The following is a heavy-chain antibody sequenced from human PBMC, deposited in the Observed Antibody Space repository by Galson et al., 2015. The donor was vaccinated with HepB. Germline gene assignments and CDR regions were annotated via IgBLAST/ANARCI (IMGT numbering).Heavy chain of an antibody. CDR3: ARDHLYFYGSGSVLGDYYYGMDV. CDR2: IIPILGIA. Sequence: SVKVSCKASGGTFSSYAISWVRQAPGQGLEWMGRIIPILGIANYAQKFQGRVTITADKSTSTAYMELSSLRSEDTAVYYCARDHLYFYGSGSVLGDYYYGMDVWGQGTTVTVSS. V-gene: IGHV1-69*04. D-gene: IGHD3-10*01. J-gene: IGHJ6*02. CDR1: GGTFSSYA.